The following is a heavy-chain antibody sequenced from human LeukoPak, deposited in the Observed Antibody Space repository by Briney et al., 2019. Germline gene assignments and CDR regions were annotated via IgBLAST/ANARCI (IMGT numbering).Heavy chain of an antibody. CDR1: GFTFSAYG. CDR2: IGSDGTYK. V-gene: IGHV3-30*02. D-gene: IGHD6-13*01. CDR3: ARDPGTGASAGTFDY. Sequence: PGGSLRLSCAASGFTFSAYGMHWVRQAPGKGLEWVPFIGSDGTYKYYVDSVKGRFTISRDNSKNTLYLQMNSLRAEDTSLYYCARDPGTGASAGTFDYWGQGTLVTVSS. J-gene: IGHJ4*02.